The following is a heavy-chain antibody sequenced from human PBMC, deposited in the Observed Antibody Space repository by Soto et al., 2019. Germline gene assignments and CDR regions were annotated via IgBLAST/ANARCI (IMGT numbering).Heavy chain of an antibody. CDR1: GGSISSYY. J-gene: IGHJ6*02. Sequence: SETLSLTCTDSGGSISSYYWSWIRQPPGKGLEWIGYIYYSGSTNYNPSLKSRVTISVDTSKNQFSLKLSSVTAADTAVYYCAKEGYGMDVWGQGTTVTVSS. CDR2: IYYSGST. V-gene: IGHV4-59*01. CDR3: AKEGYGMDV.